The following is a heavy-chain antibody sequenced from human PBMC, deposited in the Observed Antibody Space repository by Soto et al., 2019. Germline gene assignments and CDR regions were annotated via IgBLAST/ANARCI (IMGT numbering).Heavy chain of an antibody. Sequence: QVQLVESEGGVVQPGTSLRLSCAASGFTFSRSGMHWVRQAPGTGLEWVAVISYDGSDKYYADSVKGRFTISRDNSKNTLYLQMNSLRAEDTAVYYCAKDRSGSWTFDYWGQGTLVTVSS. J-gene: IGHJ4*02. CDR1: GFTFSRSG. CDR3: AKDRSGSWTFDY. D-gene: IGHD1-26*01. V-gene: IGHV3-30*18. CDR2: ISYDGSDK.